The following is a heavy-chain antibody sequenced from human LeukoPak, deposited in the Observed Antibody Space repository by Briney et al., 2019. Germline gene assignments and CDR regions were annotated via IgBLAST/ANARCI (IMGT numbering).Heavy chain of an antibody. Sequence: GGSLRLSCAASGFTFSSYGMHWVRQAPGKGLEWVSYISSGDNTIYYADSVKGRFTMSRDNAKNSLYLQMNSLRAEDTAVYYCARVMGNYATDYWGQGTLVTVSS. V-gene: IGHV3-48*04. D-gene: IGHD1-7*01. CDR1: GFTFSSYG. CDR2: ISSGDNTI. J-gene: IGHJ4*02. CDR3: ARVMGNYATDY.